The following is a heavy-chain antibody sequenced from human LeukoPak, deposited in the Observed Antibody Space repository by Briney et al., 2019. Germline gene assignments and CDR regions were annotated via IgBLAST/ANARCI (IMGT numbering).Heavy chain of an antibody. J-gene: IGHJ4*02. CDR1: GFTVSSNY. CDR3: AKGRDGYNVDY. V-gene: IGHV3-53*01. CDR2: IYSGGST. D-gene: IGHD5-24*01. Sequence: GGSLRLSCAASGFTVSSNYMSWVRQAPGKGLEWVSVIYSGGSTYYADSVKGRFTISRDNSKNTLYLQMNSLRVEDTAVYYCAKGRDGYNVDYWGQGTLVTVSS.